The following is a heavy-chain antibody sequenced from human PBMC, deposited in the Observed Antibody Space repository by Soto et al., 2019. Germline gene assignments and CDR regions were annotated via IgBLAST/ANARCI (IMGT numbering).Heavy chain of an antibody. V-gene: IGHV1-69*12. J-gene: IGHJ2*01. CDR2: IIPICGTA. D-gene: IGHD5-12*01. CDR3: ARGNHRWLQLWYFDL. Sequence: QVQLVQSGAEVKKPGSSVTVSCKASGGTFSSYTISWVRQAPGQGLEWMGGIIPICGTANYAQKFQGRVTITADESTITAYMELSSLRSEDTAVYYCARGNHRWLQLWYFDLWGRGTLVTVSS. CDR1: GGTFSSYT.